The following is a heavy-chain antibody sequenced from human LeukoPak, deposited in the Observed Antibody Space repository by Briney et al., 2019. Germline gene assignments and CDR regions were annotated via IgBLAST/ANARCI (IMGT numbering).Heavy chain of an antibody. CDR3: ARSSSSYADYNTFDF. Sequence: GASVKVSCKTSGYSFTSYGITWVRQAPGQGLEWMGWINIYKGNTNYAQNFQGRVTITTDTATSTAYMDLRSLRSDDTAFYYCARSSSSYADYNTFDFWGQGSLVTVSS. CDR2: INIYKGNT. J-gene: IGHJ4*02. CDR1: GYSFTSYG. V-gene: IGHV1-18*01. D-gene: IGHD4-17*01.